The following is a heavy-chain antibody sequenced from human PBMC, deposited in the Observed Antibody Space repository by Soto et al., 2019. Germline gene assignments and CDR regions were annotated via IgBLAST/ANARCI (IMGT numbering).Heavy chain of an antibody. CDR2: IKHDGNEK. V-gene: IGHV3-7*01. Sequence: GGSLRLSCVASGFTFSSYWMSWVRQSPGKGLEWVANIKHDGNEKYYVDSVKGRFTISRDNAKNSLYLQMNSLRAEDTAVYYCARGPHGYSYGDSWGQGTLVTVS. D-gene: IGHD5-18*01. J-gene: IGHJ5*01. CDR3: ARGPHGYSYGDS. CDR1: GFTFSSYW.